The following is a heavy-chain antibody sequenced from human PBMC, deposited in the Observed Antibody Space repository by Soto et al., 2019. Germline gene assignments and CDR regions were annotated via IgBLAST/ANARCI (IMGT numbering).Heavy chain of an antibody. D-gene: IGHD3-10*01. CDR2: ISGSGGST. CDR1: GFTFSIYA. J-gene: IGHJ4*02. Sequence: GGSLRLSCAASGFTFSIYAMRWVRHAPGKGLEWVSAISGSGGSTYYADSVKGRFTISRDNSKNTLYLQMNSLRAEDTAVYYCAKDSVRGSGTPPTRFDYWGQGTLVTVSS. V-gene: IGHV3-23*01. CDR3: AKDSVRGSGTPPTRFDY.